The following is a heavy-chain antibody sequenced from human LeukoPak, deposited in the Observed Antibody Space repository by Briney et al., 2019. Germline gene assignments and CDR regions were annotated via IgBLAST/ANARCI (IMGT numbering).Heavy chain of an antibody. D-gene: IGHD6-19*01. J-gene: IGHJ5*02. CDR1: GGSISSSSFY. CDR2: IYYSGST. CDR3: ARLSSYTSGWFQDL. Sequence: SETLSLTYTVSGGSISSSSFYWGWIRQPPGKGLEWIGTIYYSGSTYYNPSLKSRVTISVDTSKNQFSLKLISVTAADTAVYHCARLSSYTSGWFQDLWGQGTLVSVSS. V-gene: IGHV4-39*01.